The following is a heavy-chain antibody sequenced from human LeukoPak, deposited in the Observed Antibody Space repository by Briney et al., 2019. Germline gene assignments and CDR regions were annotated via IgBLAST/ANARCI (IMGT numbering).Heavy chain of an antibody. CDR3: ARDSTYWYDSGSSGPHYFDY. V-gene: IGHV1-69*04. CDR1: GGTFGSYG. D-gene: IGHD3-10*01. CDR2: TIPIRGMT. Sequence: GASVKVSCKISGGTFGSYGISWVRQAPGQGLEWMGRTIPIRGMTNYAQKFQGRVTITADTSTSTAYMELSSLRAEDTSVYYCARDSTYWYDSGSSGPHYFDYWGQGTLVTVSS. J-gene: IGHJ4*02.